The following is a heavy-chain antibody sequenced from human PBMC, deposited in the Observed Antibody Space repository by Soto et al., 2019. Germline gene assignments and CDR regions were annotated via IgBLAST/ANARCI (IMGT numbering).Heavy chain of an antibody. J-gene: IGHJ2*01. CDR2: INQDGSEK. D-gene: IGHD3-22*01. V-gene: IGHV3-7*04. CDR3: ARALLRASSSGANFDL. CDR1: GFTLSNYW. Sequence: EVQLVESGGGLVQPGGSLRLSCAASGFTLSNYWMDWVRQAPGKGLEWVANINQDGSEKHYVDSAKGRFTISRDNARSSLYLQMKSLGSNDTAVFYCARALLRASSSGANFDLWGRGTVVAVSS.